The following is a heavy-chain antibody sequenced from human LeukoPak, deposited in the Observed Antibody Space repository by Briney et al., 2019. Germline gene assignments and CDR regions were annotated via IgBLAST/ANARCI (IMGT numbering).Heavy chain of an antibody. J-gene: IGHJ5*02. CDR2: IYYSGST. D-gene: IGHD2-2*01. CDR3: ARLKYQLPTTKYNWFDP. Sequence: PSETLSLTCTASGVSISSSSYYWGWIRQPPGKGLEWIGSIYYSGSTYYNPSLKSRVTISVDTSKNQFSLKQSSVTAADTAVYYCARLKYQLPTTKYNWFDPWGQGTLVTVSS. CDR1: GVSISSSSYY. V-gene: IGHV4-39*01.